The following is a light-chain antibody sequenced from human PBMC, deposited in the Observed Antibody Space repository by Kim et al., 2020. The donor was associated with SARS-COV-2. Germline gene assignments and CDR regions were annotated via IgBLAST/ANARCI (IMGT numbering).Light chain of an antibody. CDR1: QDINSY. Sequence: SSSVGDSVTITCRASQDINSYLAWYHQNPGKAPKLLIYSASILQTGVPSRFSGSGSGTDFTLTISSLQPEDFGTYYCQHINYNPTFGPGTKVDIK. J-gene: IGKJ3*01. CDR2: SAS. CDR3: QHINYNPT. V-gene: IGKV1-9*01.